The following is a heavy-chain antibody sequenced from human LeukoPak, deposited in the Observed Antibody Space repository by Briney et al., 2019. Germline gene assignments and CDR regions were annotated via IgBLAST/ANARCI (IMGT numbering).Heavy chain of an antibody. CDR3: ARVADSSGYRKDWYFDL. D-gene: IGHD3-22*01. J-gene: IGHJ2*01. CDR2: MNPNSGNT. CDR1: GYTFTSYD. Sequence: ASVKVSCKASGYTFTSYDINWVRQATGQGLEWMGWMNPNSGNTGYAQKFQGRVTMTRNTSISTAYMELSSLRSEDTAVYYCARVADSSGYRKDWYFDLWGRGTLVTVSS. V-gene: IGHV1-8*01.